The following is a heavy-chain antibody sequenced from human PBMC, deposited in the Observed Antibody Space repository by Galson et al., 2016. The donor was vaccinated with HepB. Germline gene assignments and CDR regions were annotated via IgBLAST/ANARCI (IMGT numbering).Heavy chain of an antibody. CDR1: GFTFSSFA. CDR3: AKEGWFGELLYGHSDF. D-gene: IGHD3-10*01. V-gene: IGHV3-23*01. Sequence: SLRLSCAASGFTFSSFAMSWVRRVPGKGLEWVSAISGRGDRIRYAESVKGRFIISRDNSKNTLDVEMKSLRVEDTAVYYCAKEGWFGELLYGHSDFWGQGTLVTVSS. J-gene: IGHJ4*02. CDR2: ISGRGDRI.